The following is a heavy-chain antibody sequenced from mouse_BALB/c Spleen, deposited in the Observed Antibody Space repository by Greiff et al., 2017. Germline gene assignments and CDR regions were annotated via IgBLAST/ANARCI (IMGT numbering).Heavy chain of an antibody. CDR2: ISSGGSYT. J-gene: IGHJ4*01. CDR3: ARPITTATYAMDY. D-gene: IGHD1-2*01. Sequence: EVKVVESGGDLVKPGGSLKLSCAASGFTFSSYGMSWVRQTPDKRLEWVATISSGGSYTYYPDSVKGRFTISRDNAKNTLYLQMSSLKSEDTAMYYCARPITTATYAMDYWGQGTSVTVSS. V-gene: IGHV5-6*01. CDR1: GFTFSSYG.